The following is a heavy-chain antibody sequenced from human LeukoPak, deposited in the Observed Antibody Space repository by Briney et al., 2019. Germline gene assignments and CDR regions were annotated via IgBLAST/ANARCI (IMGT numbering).Heavy chain of an antibody. CDR2: IYYSGST. CDR3: ASFYCGGDCYPNRYYYYYYMDV. J-gene: IGHJ6*03. V-gene: IGHV4-39*07. CDR1: GGSISSSSYY. D-gene: IGHD2-21*02. Sequence: PSETLSLTCTVSGGSISSSSYYWGWIRQPPGKGLEWIGSIYYSGSTYYNPSLKSRVTISVDTSKNQFSLKLSSVTAADTAVYYCASFYCGGDCYPNRYYYYYYMDVWGKGTTVTVSS.